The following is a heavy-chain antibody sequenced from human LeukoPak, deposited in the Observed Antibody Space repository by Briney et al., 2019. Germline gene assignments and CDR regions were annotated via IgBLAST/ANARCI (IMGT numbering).Heavy chain of an antibody. CDR3: ARGDGI. D-gene: IGHD5-24*01. CDR2: IRYDGSNK. J-gene: IGHJ4*02. V-gene: IGHV3-30*14. Sequence: GGSLRLSCAASGFTFSSYAMHWVRQAPGKGLEWVAFIRYDGSNKYYADSVKGRFTISRDNSKNSLYLQMNSLRAGDTAVYYCARGDGIWGQGTLVTVSS. CDR1: GFTFSSYA.